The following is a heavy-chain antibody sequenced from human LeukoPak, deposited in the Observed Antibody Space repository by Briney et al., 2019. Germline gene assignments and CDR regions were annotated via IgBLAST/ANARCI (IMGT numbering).Heavy chain of an antibody. CDR1: GFTFSSYE. Sequence: GGSLRLSCAASGFTFSSYEMNWVRQAPGKGLEWVSYIRSSGSTIYYADSVKGRFTISRDNAKNSLYLQMNSLRAEDTAVYYCARVARIELRYFDWLLQFDYWGQGTLVTVSS. J-gene: IGHJ4*02. CDR2: IRSSGSTI. V-gene: IGHV3-48*03. CDR3: ARVARIELRYFDWLLQFDY. D-gene: IGHD3-9*01.